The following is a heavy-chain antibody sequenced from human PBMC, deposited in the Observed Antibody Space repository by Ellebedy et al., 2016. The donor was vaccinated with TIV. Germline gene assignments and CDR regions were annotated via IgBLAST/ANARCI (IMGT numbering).Heavy chain of an antibody. J-gene: IGHJ6*02. D-gene: IGHD1-14*01. CDR3: GKDILPGGMDV. CDR2: MDWASGRI. CDR1: GFTFAGYA. Sequence: PGGSLRLSCVGTGFTFAGYAMHRVRQIPGKGLEWVAGMDWASGRIDYADSVKGRFTISRNNAENSLNLQMNSLRTEDTALYFCGKDILPGGMDVWGQGTTVTVSS. V-gene: IGHV3-9*01.